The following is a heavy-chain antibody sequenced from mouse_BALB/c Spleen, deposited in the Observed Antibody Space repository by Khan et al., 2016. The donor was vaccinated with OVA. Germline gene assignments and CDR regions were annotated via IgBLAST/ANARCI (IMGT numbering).Heavy chain of an antibody. D-gene: IGHD2-10*01. CDR2: IWSDGST. CDR3: ARQPYYHYNIMDY. V-gene: IGHV2-6-1*01. Sequence: QVQLKESGPGLVAPSQSLSITCTVSGFSLTGYGVNWVRQPPGKGLEWLVVIWSDGSTNYNSVLKSRLTITKDNSQSQVFLKMNSLQTDDTAIYFCARQPYYHYNIMDYWGQGTSVTVSS. J-gene: IGHJ4*01. CDR1: GFSLTGYG.